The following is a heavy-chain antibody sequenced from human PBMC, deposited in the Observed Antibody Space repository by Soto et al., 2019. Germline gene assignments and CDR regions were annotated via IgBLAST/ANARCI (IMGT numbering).Heavy chain of an antibody. CDR1: GYTFTSDG. J-gene: IGHJ5*02. V-gene: IGHV1-18*01. Sequence: ASVKVSCKASGYTFTSDGISWVRQAPGQGLEWMGWISAYNGNTKYAQKLQDRVTMTTDTSTSTAYMELRSLRSDDTAVYYCASVRKIGYCSGGSCYNSIWFDPWGQGTLVTVSS. CDR2: ISAYNGNT. CDR3: ASVRKIGYCSGGSCYNSIWFDP. D-gene: IGHD2-15*01.